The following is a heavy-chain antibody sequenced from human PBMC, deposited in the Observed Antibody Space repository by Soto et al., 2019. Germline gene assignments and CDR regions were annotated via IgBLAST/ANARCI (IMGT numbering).Heavy chain of an antibody. CDR3: ERDVRLFDF. CDR2: ISRSSTHI. Sequence: PGGSLRLSCAASGFTLSDYSMNWVRQAPGKGLEWIASISRSSTHINYSDSVKGRFTISRANGNNSLSLLMSSLGAEDTAVYYCERDVRLFDFWGPGTLVTVSS. V-gene: IGHV3-21*01. CDR1: GFTLSDYS. J-gene: IGHJ4*02.